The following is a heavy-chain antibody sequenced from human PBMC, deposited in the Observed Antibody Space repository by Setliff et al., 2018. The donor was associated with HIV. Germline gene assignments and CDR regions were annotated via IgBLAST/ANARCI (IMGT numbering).Heavy chain of an antibody. CDR2: INPNSGDT. J-gene: IGHJ6*03. V-gene: IGHV1-2*02. CDR1: AYTFTAYY. D-gene: IGHD3-10*01. Sequence: ASVKVSCKASAYTFTAYYIHWVRQAHGQGLEWMGWINPNSGDTNYAQKFQGRVTMTTDTSTSTAYMELRSLISDDTAVYYCAREGLWFGDRGYYMDVWGTGTAVTVSS. CDR3: AREGLWFGDRGYYMDV.